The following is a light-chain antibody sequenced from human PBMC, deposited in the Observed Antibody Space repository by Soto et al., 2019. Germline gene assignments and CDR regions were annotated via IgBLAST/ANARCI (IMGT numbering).Light chain of an antibody. CDR3: QQYGSSHT. Sequence: EIVLTQSPGTLSLSPGERATLSCRASQSVSSSHLAWYQQKPGQAPRLLIYGASSRATGIPDRFSGSGSGTDFTLTISRLEPEDFAVYYCQQYGSSHTFGQGTRLEIK. CDR2: GAS. V-gene: IGKV3-20*01. CDR1: QSVSSSH. J-gene: IGKJ5*01.